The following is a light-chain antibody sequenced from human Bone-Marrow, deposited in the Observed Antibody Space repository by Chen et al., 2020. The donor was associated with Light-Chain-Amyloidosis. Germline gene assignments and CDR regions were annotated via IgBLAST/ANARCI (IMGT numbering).Light chain of an antibody. CDR2: GSS. V-gene: IGKV3-20*01. Sequence: EIVLTQSPGTLSLSPGEGANLSCRASQTISSNYLTWYQQKFGQAPRLLIYGSSSRATGIPVRVTGSGSARVFTLTINRLEPDDFAMYYCQQCGTSPLTFGGGTKEEIK. CDR3: QQCGTSPLT. J-gene: IGKJ4*01. CDR1: QTISSNY.